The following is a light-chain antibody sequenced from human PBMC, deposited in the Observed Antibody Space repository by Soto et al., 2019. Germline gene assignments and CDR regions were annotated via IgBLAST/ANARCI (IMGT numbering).Light chain of an antibody. CDR1: QSISSY. Sequence: DIQMTQSPSSLSASVGDRVTITFRASQSISSYLNWYQQKPGKAPKLLIYAASSLQSGVPSRFSGSGSGTEFTLTINSLQPEDFATYYCQQSYSVPITFGQGTRLQVK. CDR3: QQSYSVPIT. V-gene: IGKV1-39*01. CDR2: AAS. J-gene: IGKJ5*01.